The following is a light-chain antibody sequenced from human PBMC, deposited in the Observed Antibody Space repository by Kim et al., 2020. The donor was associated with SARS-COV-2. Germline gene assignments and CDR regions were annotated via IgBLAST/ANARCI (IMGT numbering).Light chain of an antibody. CDR1: QRISNW. V-gene: IGKV1-5*03. CDR2: KAS. J-gene: IGKJ1*01. Sequence: DIQMTQSPTALSASVGDRVTITCRASQRISNWLAWYQQKPGAAPKLLIYKASTLQSGVPSRFSGSGSGTEFTLTVSGLQTDDFATYYGQYYGTYLGTFGRGTKVDIK. CDR3: QYYGTYLGT.